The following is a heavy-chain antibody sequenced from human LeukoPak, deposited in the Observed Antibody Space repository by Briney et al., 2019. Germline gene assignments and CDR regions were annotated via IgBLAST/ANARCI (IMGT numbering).Heavy chain of an antibody. J-gene: IGHJ4*02. CDR1: GFSFSDSA. CDR3: AKGRYESSGFNWAA. CDR2: TTGRGDNT. Sequence: GGSLRLSCAASGFSFSDSAMAWVRQAPGKGLEWVSTTTGRGDNTHYADSVEGRFTISRDNSKNTLYLQMNSLGVDDTAVYYCAKGRYESSGFNWAAWGQGTLVTVSS. D-gene: IGHD3-22*01. V-gene: IGHV3-23*01.